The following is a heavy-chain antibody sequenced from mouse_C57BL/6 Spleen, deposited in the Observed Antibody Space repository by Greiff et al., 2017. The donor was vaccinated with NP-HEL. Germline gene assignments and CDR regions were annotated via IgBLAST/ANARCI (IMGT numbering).Heavy chain of an antibody. CDR1: GFTFSDYG. CDR2: ISSGSSTI. CDR3: ALIYYYGSSYDY. Sequence: EVQLVESGGGLVKPGGSLKLSCAASGFTFSDYGMHWVRQAPEKGLEWVAYISSGSSTIYYAETVKGRFTISRDNAKTTLSLQMTSLRSEDTAMYYCALIYYYGSSYDYWGQGTTLTVSS. J-gene: IGHJ2*01. D-gene: IGHD1-1*01. V-gene: IGHV5-17*01.